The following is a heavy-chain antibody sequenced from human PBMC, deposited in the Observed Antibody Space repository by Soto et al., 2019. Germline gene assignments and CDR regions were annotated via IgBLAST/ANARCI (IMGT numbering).Heavy chain of an antibody. D-gene: IGHD3-22*01. CDR3: ASGGYYDSSGYYFDAFDI. CDR1: GGTFSSYA. CDR2: IIPIFGTA. Sequence: QVQLVQSGAEVKKPGSSVKVSCKASGGTFSSYAISWLRQATGQRLEWMGGIIPIFGTANYAQKFQGRVTITADESTSTAYMELSSLRSEDTAVYYCASGGYYDSSGYYFDAFDIWGQGTMVTVSS. V-gene: IGHV1-69*01. J-gene: IGHJ3*02.